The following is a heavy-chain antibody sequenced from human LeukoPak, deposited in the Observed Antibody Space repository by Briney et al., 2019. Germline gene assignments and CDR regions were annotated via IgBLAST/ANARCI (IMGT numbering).Heavy chain of an antibody. CDR2: INPSGGST. D-gene: IGHD2-21*02. CDR1: GYTFTSYY. Sequence: ASVKVSCKASGYTFTSYYMHWVRQAPGQGLEWMGIINPSGGSTSYAQKFQGGVTMTRDTSTSTVYMELSSLRSEDTAVYYCARASSNCGGDCYYFDYWGQGTLVTVSS. J-gene: IGHJ4*02. V-gene: IGHV1-46*03. CDR3: ARASSNCGGDCYYFDY.